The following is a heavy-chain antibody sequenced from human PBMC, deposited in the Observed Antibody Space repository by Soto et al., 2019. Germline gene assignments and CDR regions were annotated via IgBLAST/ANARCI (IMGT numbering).Heavy chain of an antibody. D-gene: IGHD4-4*01. CDR1: GGSITNYY. Sequence: QVQLQESGPGLVKPSETLSLTCPVSGGSITNYYCSWFRQPPGKGLEWIGYINYDGYSAYNLSLKRRVTLSRDASKNQFSLMLESVTAKDTAVYYCARHGVGPLQGLVDVWGPGTTVIVSS. CDR2: INYDGYS. CDR3: ARHGVGPLQGLVDV. V-gene: IGHV4-59*08. J-gene: IGHJ6*02.